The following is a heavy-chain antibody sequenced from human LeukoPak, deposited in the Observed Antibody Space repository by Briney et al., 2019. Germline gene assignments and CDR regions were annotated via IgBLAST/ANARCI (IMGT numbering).Heavy chain of an antibody. D-gene: IGHD3-10*01. CDR2: ISDTGGGT. Sequence: AGSLRLSCAASRFTFSSYGMTWDRQAPGKGLEWVLTISDTGGGTFYADFVKGRFTISRDNSQNTLFLQMNRLRADDTAIYYCAKEMLRGYYYYGMDVWGQGTTVTVSS. J-gene: IGHJ6*02. V-gene: IGHV3-23*01. CDR3: AKEMLRGYYYYGMDV. CDR1: RFTFSSYG.